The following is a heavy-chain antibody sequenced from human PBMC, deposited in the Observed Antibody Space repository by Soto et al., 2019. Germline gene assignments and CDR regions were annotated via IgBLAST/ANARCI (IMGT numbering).Heavy chain of an antibody. CDR3: ARDPYYYDSSGYSVYGMDV. V-gene: IGHV1-69*06. D-gene: IGHD3-22*01. CDR1: GGTFSSYA. Sequence: SVKVSCKXSGGTFSSYAISWVRQAPGQGLEWMGGIIPIFGTANYAQKFQGRVTITADKSTSTAYMELSSLRSEDTAVYYCARDPYYYDSSGYSVYGMDVWGQGTTVTVSS. J-gene: IGHJ6*02. CDR2: IIPIFGTA.